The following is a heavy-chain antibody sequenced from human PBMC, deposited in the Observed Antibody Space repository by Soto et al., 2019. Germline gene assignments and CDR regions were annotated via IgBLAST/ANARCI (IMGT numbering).Heavy chain of an antibody. J-gene: IGHJ4*02. CDR2: IIPIFGTA. Sequence: GASVKVSCKASGGTFSSYAISWVRQAPGQGLEWMGGIIPIFGTANYAQKFQGRVTITADESTSTAYMELSSLRSEDTAVYYRARGNIIHYYDSSLDYWGQGTLVTVSS. V-gene: IGHV1-69*13. D-gene: IGHD3-22*01. CDR1: GGTFSSYA. CDR3: ARGNIIHYYDSSLDY.